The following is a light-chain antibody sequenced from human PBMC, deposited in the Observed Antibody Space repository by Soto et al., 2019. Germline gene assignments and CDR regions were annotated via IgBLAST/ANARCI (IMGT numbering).Light chain of an antibody. CDR1: QSISSW. J-gene: IGKJ1*01. CDR2: KAS. CDR3: QQYNSSPCT. V-gene: IGKV1-5*03. Sequence: DIQMTQSPSTLSASVGDRVTITCRASQSISSWLAWYQQKPGKAPKLLIYKASSLESGVPSRFSGSGSGTEFTLTLSSLQPDDFATYYCQQYNSSPCTFGQGTKVEIK.